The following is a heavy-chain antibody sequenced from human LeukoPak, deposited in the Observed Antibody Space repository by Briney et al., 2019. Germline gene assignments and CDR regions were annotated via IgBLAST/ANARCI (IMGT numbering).Heavy chain of an antibody. J-gene: IGHJ4*02. CDR2: IYSSGSA. Sequence: SETLSLTCTVSGGSIKSNNYYWGWIRQPPGKGLEWIGSIYSSGSAYYNPSLKSRVTISVDTSKNQFSLRLSSVTAADTAVYYCQSRYLEWLLEYWGQGTLITVSS. CDR1: GGSIKSNNYY. V-gene: IGHV4-39*01. CDR3: QSRYLEWLLEY. D-gene: IGHD3-3*01.